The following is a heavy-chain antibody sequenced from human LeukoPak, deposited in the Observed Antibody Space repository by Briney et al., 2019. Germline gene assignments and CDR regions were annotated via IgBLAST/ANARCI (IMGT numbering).Heavy chain of an antibody. Sequence: SETLSLTCTVSGGSISSYYWSWIRQPPVKGLEWLGYIYYSGSTNYNRTLKSRVTISIETSRNQCSLKVSSLTAADRAVYIYYSGSTNYNPTLKTRVTISVDTSKNQFSLKVSAVTAADTAVYFCARTVWDFPPNYFDYWAQGALVSVSS. D-gene: IGHD1-26*01. CDR1: GGSISSYY. CDR3: YSGSTNYNPTLKTRVTISVDTSKNQFSLKVSAVTAADTAVYFCARTVWDFPPNYFDY. V-gene: IGHV4-59*13. CDR2: IYYSGST. J-gene: IGHJ4*02.